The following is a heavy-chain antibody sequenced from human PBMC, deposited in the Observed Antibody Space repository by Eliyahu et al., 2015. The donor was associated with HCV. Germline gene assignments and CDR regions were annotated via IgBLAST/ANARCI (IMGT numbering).Heavy chain of an antibody. J-gene: IGHJ6*02. Sequence: QVQLVQSGAEVKKPGASVKVSCKASGYTFTSYDINWVRQATGQGLEWMGWMNTNSGNTGYAQKFQGRVTMTRNTSISTAYMELSSLRSEDTAVYYCARKDKDGDYVAGSEDYYYYYGMDVWGQGTTVTVSS. CDR3: ARKDKDGDYVAGSEDYYYYYGMDV. CDR2: MNTNSGNT. V-gene: IGHV1-8*01. D-gene: IGHD4-17*01. CDR1: GYTFTSYD.